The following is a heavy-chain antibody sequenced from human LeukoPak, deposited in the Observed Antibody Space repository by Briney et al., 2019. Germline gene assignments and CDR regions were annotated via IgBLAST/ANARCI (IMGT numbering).Heavy chain of an antibody. CDR2: IRSKAYGGTT. V-gene: IGHV3-49*04. D-gene: IGHD3-10*01. J-gene: IGHJ4*02. CDR3: GRYYGDY. Sequence: PGGSLRLSCAASRFTFSSYSMNWVRQAPGKGLEWVGFIRSKAYGGTTEYAASVKGRFTISRDDSKSIAYLQMNSLKTEDTAVYYCGRYYGDYWGQGTLVTVSS. CDR1: RFTFSSYS.